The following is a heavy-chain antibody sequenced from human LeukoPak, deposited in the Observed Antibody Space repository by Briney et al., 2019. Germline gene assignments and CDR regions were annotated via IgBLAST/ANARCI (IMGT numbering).Heavy chain of an antibody. Sequence: PSEPLSLTCTLSGRPISSYYWSWIRQPPGKGLEGIGYNYYSGSTNYNPSLKSRVTISVDTSKNQFSLKLSSVTAEDTAVYYCARDKVGRNWFDPWGQGTLVTVSS. CDR1: GRPISSYY. J-gene: IGHJ5*02. CDR3: ARDKVGRNWFDP. V-gene: IGHV4-59*13. CDR2: NYYSGST.